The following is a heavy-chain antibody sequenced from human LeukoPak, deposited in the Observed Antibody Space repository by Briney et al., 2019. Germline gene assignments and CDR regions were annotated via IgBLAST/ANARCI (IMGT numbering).Heavy chain of an antibody. V-gene: IGHV4-59*01. CDR3: VRSDDFWSGYYGY. D-gene: IGHD3-3*01. CDR2: IYYSGST. Sequence: KPSETLSLTCTVSGGSISSYYWSWIRQPPGKGLEWIGYIYYSGSTNYNPSLKSRVTISVDTSKNQFSLKLSSVTAADTAVYYCVRSDDFWSGYYGYWGQRTLVTVSS. J-gene: IGHJ4*02. CDR1: GGSISSYY.